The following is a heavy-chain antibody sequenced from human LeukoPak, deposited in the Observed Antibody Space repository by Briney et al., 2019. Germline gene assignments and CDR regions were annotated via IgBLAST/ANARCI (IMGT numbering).Heavy chain of an antibody. D-gene: IGHD4-17*01. CDR1: GFTFSSYS. CDR3: ARDSMTTVTTTDY. V-gene: IGHV3-21*01. Sequence: GGSLRLSCAASGFTFSSYSMNWARQAPGKGLEWVSSISSSSSYIYYADSVKGRFTISRDNAKNSLYLQMNSLRAEDTAVYYCARDSMTTVTTTDYWGQGTLVTVSS. J-gene: IGHJ4*02. CDR2: ISSSSSYI.